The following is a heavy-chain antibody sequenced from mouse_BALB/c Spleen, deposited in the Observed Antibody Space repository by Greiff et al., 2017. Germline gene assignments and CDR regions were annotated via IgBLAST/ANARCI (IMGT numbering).Heavy chain of an antibody. CDR2: IYPYNGGT. CDR1: GYTFTDYY. J-gene: IGHJ4*01. D-gene: IGHD2-2*01. V-gene: IGHV1-34*01. Sequence: EVQLQQSGAELARPGASVKLSCKASGYTFTDYYINWVKQRTGQGLEWIGEIYPYNGGTGYNQKFKSKATLTVDNSSSTAYMELRSLTSEDSAVYYCARVYYGYDGYYAMDYWGQGTSVTVSS. CDR3: ARVYYGYDGYYAMDY.